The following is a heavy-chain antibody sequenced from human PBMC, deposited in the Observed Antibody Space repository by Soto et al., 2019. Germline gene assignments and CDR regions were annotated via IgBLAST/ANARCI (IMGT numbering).Heavy chain of an antibody. Sequence: GGSLRLSCAASGFTFSSYAMSWVRQAPGKGLEWVSAISSNGGSTYYADSVKGRFTISRDNSKNTLYLQMSSLRAEDTAVYYCAKEPAAYYYGSGETDYWGQGTLVTVSS. D-gene: IGHD3-10*01. CDR2: ISSNGGST. CDR1: GFTFSSYA. J-gene: IGHJ4*02. V-gene: IGHV3-23*01. CDR3: AKEPAAYYYGSGETDY.